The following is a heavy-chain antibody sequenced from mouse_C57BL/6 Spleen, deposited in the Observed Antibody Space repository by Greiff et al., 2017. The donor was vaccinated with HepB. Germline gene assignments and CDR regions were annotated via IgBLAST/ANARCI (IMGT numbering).Heavy chain of an antibody. Sequence: EVQRVESGPGLVKPSQSLSLTCSVTGYSITSGYYWNWIRQFPGNKLEWMGYISYDGSNNYNPSLKNRISITRDTSKNQFFLKLNSVTTEDTATYYCARYDGYPSYWYFDVWGTGTTVTVSS. CDR1: GYSITSGYY. CDR3: ARYDGYPSYWYFDV. J-gene: IGHJ1*03. D-gene: IGHD2-3*01. V-gene: IGHV3-6*01. CDR2: ISYDGSN.